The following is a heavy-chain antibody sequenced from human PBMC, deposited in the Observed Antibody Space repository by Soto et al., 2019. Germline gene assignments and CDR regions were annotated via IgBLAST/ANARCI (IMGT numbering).Heavy chain of an antibody. J-gene: IGHJ4*01. Sequence: GWSLRLSCAAGGFDFRNYWVHWVRQAPGKGLVWLSGISPFDSKTYYADSVKGRFAISRDDAKNNVFLQMSSLRADDTAVYFCSREFVVRGRPFGKELWGHGTLVTV. V-gene: IGHV3-74*01. CDR1: GFDFRNYW. CDR3: SREFVVRGRPFGKEL. D-gene: IGHD3-10*01. CDR2: ISPFDSKT.